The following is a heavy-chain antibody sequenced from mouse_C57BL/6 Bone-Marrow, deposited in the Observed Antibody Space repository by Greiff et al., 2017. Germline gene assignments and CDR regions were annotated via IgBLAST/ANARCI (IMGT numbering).Heavy chain of an antibody. CDR3: ARGGYYPY. Sequence: QVQLKQPGAELVKPGASVKLSCKASGYTFTSYWMHWLKQRPGQGLEWIGMIHPNSGSTNYNEKFKSKATLTVDKSSSTAYMQLSRLTSEDSSVYYCARGGYYPYWGQSTTLTDSS. D-gene: IGHD2-3*01. CDR2: IHPNSGST. J-gene: IGHJ2*01. V-gene: IGHV1-64*01. CDR1: GYTFTSYW.